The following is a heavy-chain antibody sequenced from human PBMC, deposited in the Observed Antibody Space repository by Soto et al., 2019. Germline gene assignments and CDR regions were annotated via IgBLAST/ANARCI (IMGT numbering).Heavy chain of an antibody. CDR3: ARDPFVLTPDWP. CDR1: GFTFSSYS. V-gene: IGHV3-21*01. D-gene: IGHD2-8*01. Sequence: PGGSLRLSCAASGFTFSSYSMNWVRQAPGKGLEWVSSISSSSSYIYYADSVKGRFTISRDNAKNSLYLQMNSLRAEDTAVYYCARDPFVLTPDWPWGQGTLVTVSS. J-gene: IGHJ5*02. CDR2: ISSSSSYI.